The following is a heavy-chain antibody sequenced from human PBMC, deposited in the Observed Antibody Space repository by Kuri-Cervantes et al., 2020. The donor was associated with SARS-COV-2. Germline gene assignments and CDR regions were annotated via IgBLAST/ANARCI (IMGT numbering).Heavy chain of an antibody. Sequence: SETLSLTCTVSGGSISSHFWTWIRQPPGKGLEWIGFINYSGSSNYNPSLKSRVSISVDTSKNQFSLRLSSVTAADTAVYYCARLGSGWPGIDFWGQGTLVTVSS. J-gene: IGHJ4*02. CDR2: INYSGSS. V-gene: IGHV4-59*11. D-gene: IGHD6-19*01. CDR1: GGSISSHF. CDR3: ARLGSGWPGIDF.